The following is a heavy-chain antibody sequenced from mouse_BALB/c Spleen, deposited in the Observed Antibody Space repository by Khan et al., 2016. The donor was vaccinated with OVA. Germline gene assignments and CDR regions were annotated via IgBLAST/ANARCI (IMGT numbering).Heavy chain of an antibody. V-gene: IGHV2-6-4*01. CDR3: ARAYYRYDGYYAMDY. D-gene: IGHD2-14*01. Sequence: VELVESGPGLVVPSQSLSITCTVSGFSLSRYNIHWVRQPPGKGLEWLGMIWGGGGTDYNSTLKSRLSIRKDNSKSQVLLKMNSLQIDDTAMYYCARAYYRYDGYYAMDYWGQGTSVTVSS. CDR1: GFSLSRYN. J-gene: IGHJ4*01. CDR2: IWGGGGT.